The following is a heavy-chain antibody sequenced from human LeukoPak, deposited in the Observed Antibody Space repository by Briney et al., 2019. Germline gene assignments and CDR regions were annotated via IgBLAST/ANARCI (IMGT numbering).Heavy chain of an antibody. J-gene: IGHJ4*02. Sequence: GGSLRLSCAASGFTFDDYAMHWVRQAPGKGLEWVSGISWNSGSIDYADSVKGRFTISRDNAKNSLYLQMNSLRAEDMALYYCARSGYCSGGSCYPFDYWGQGTLVTVSS. V-gene: IGHV3-9*03. CDR1: GFTFDDYA. CDR2: ISWNSGSI. CDR3: ARSGYCSGGSCYPFDY. D-gene: IGHD2-15*01.